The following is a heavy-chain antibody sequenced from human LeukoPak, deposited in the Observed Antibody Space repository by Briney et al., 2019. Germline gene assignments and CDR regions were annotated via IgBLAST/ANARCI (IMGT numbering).Heavy chain of an antibody. CDR1: GGTFSSYA. Sequence: ASVKVSCKASGGTFSSYAISWVRQAPGQGLERMGGIIPIFGTANYAQKFQGRVTITTDESTSTAYMELSSLRSEDTAVYYCARTLLDEGWFDPWGQGTLVTVSS. CDR3: ARTLLDEGWFDP. D-gene: IGHD3/OR15-3a*01. J-gene: IGHJ5*02. V-gene: IGHV1-69*05. CDR2: IIPIFGTA.